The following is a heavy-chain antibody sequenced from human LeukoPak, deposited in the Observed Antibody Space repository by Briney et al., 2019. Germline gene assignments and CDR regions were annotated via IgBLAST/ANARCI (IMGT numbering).Heavy chain of an antibody. V-gene: IGHV4-59*01. Sequence: PSETLSLTCTASRGTISSYYGSWIRQPPGKGLEWIGYIYYSGSTNYNPSLKSRVTISVDTSKNPFSLKLSSVTAADTAVYYYARGVAYPGGDWPVYFDYWGQGTLVTVSS. CDR2: IYYSGST. CDR3: ARGVAYPGGDWPVYFDY. J-gene: IGHJ4*02. D-gene: IGHD2-21*01. CDR1: RGTISSYY.